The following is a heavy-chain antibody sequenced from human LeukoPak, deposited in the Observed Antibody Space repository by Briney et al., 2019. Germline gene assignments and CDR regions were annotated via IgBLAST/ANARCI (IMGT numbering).Heavy chain of an antibody. Sequence: SETLSLTCTVSGGSISSSSYYWGWIRQPPGKGLEWIGSIYYSGSTYYNPSLKSRVTISVDTSKNQFSLKLSSVTAADTAVYYCAREIAEMATIYYYYYYMDVWGKGTTVTVSS. D-gene: IGHD5-24*01. CDR1: GGSISSSSYY. CDR2: IYYSGST. CDR3: AREIAEMATIYYYYYYMDV. J-gene: IGHJ6*03. V-gene: IGHV4-39*07.